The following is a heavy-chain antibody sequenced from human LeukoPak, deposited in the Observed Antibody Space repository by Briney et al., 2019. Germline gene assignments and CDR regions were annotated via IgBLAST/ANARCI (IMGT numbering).Heavy chain of an antibody. J-gene: IGHJ4*02. D-gene: IGHD3-10*01. V-gene: IGHV3-53*01. Sequence: PGGSLRLSCAASGFTVSSNYMSWVRQAPGKGLEWVSVIYSGGSTYYADSVKGRFTISRDNSKNTLYLQMNSLRAEDTAVYYCARDESFYGSGRYYWGQGTLVTVFS. CDR2: IYSGGST. CDR3: ARDESFYGSGRYY. CDR1: GFTVSSNY.